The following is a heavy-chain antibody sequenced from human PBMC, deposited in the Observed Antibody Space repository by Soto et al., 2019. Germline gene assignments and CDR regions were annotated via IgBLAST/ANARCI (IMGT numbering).Heavy chain of an antibody. CDR3: ARDKDRAQLGGNYYYILDV. J-gene: IGHJ6*02. CDR2: INAYNGNT. D-gene: IGHD3-3*02. CDR1: GYRFTSYG. V-gene: IGHV1-18*01. Sequence: GASVKVSCKASGYRFTSYGIGWVRQAPGQGLEWMGWINAYNGNTNYAQNLQGRVTLTTDTSTSTAYMELRSLRSDDTAVYYCARDKDRAQLGGNYYYILDVWGQGTTVTVSS.